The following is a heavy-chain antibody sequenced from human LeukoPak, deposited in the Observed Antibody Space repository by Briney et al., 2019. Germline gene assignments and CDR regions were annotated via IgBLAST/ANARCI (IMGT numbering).Heavy chain of an antibody. CDR3: ARDRYYDILTGTATPDY. CDR1: GFTFSSYG. V-gene: IGHV3-30*03. Sequence: PGGSLRLSCAASGFTFSSYGMHWVRQAPGKGLEWVAVISYDGSNKYYADSVKGRFTISRDNAKNSLYLQMNSLRAEDTAVYYCARDRYYDILTGTATPDYWGQGTLVTVSS. J-gene: IGHJ4*02. CDR2: ISYDGSNK. D-gene: IGHD3-9*01.